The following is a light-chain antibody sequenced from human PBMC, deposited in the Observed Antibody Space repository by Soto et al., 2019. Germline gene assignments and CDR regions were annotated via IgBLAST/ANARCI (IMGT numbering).Light chain of an antibody. Sequence: EIVMTQSPVTLSVSPGERATLSCRASQSVSSNLAWYQQKPGQAPRLLIYGASSRATGIPDRFSGSGSGTEFTLTISSLQPDDFATYYCQHYNSYSEAFGQGTKAEIK. J-gene: IGKJ1*01. CDR3: QHYNSYSEA. CDR2: GAS. CDR1: QSVSSN. V-gene: IGKV3D-15*01.